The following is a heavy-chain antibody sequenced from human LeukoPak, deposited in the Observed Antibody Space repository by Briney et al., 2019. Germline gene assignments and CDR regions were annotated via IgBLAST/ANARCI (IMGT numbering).Heavy chain of an antibody. Sequence: GGSLRLSCAASGFTFSNFGMHWVRQAPGKGLEWVALIHYDGSKEYYADSVRGRFTISRDNSKNTLYLQMNSLTTEDTGVFYCAKDTGYASGRLDYWGQGTLLSVSS. CDR1: GFTFSNFG. V-gene: IGHV3-30*02. D-gene: IGHD6-19*01. CDR3: AKDTGYASGRLDY. CDR2: IHYDGSKE. J-gene: IGHJ4*02.